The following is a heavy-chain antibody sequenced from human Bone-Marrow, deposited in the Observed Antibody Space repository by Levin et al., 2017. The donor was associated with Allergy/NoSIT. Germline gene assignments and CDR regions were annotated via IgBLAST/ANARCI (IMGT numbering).Heavy chain of an antibody. CDR2: IRGSGVST. CDR3: AISSAWVRPTGAFDY. CDR1: GFTFSNYA. Sequence: GGSLRLSCAASGFTFSNYAMSWVRQAPGKGLEWVSAIRGSGVSTYYADSVKGRFSISRDNSNNTLYLQMNTLRAEDTAVYYGAISSAWVRPTGAFDYWGQGTLVTVSS. D-gene: IGHD6-19*01. V-gene: IGHV3-23*01. J-gene: IGHJ4*02.